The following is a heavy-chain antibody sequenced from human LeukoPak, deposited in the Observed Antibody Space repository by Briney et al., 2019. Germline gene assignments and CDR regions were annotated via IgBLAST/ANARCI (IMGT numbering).Heavy chain of an antibody. Sequence: GGSLRLSCAASGFTFSGYSMNWVRQAPGEGLEWVSSISSSSSYIYYADSVKGRFTISRDNAKNSLYLQMNSLRAEDTAVYYCARDYRWLPFDYWGQGTLVTVSS. V-gene: IGHV3-21*01. D-gene: IGHD5-24*01. CDR1: GFTFSGYS. J-gene: IGHJ4*02. CDR2: ISSSSSYI. CDR3: ARDYRWLPFDY.